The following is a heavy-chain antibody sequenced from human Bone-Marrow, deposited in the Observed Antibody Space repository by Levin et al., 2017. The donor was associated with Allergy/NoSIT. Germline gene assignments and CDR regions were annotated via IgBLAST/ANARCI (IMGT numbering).Heavy chain of an antibody. CDR3: ARDRVMITFGGVIGFGLDY. D-gene: IGHD3-16*02. CDR1: GGSFSGYY. V-gene: IGHV4-34*01. CDR2: INHSGST. J-gene: IGHJ4*02. Sequence: GSLRLSCAVYGGSFSGYYWSWIRQPPGKGLEWIGEINHSGSTNYNPSLKSRVTISVDTSKNQFSLKLSSVTAADTAVYYCARDRVMITFGGVIGFGLDYWGQGTLVTVSS.